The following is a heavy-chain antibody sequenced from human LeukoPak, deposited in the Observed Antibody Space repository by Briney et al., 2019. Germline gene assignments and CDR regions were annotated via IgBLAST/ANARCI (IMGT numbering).Heavy chain of an antibody. CDR3: TTTYIVASTRKFADY. CDR2: IKSKTEGGTT. V-gene: IGHV3-15*01. J-gene: IGHJ4*02. CDR1: GFIFSNAW. D-gene: IGHD5-12*01. Sequence: GGSLRLSCAASGFIFSNAWMNWVRQAPGKGLEWVGRIKSKTEGGTTDFAAPVKGWFSISRDDSQNTVDLQISRLTVEDTGIYFCTTTYIVASTRKFADYWGQGTLVVVSS.